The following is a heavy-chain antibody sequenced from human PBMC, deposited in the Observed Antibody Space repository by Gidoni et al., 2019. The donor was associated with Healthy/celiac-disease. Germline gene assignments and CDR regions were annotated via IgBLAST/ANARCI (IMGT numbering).Heavy chain of an antibody. D-gene: IGHD3-10*01. J-gene: IGHJ3*02. CDR3: AKGRAGGIGAFDI. CDR2: IRYGGSNK. V-gene: IGHV3-30*02. CDR1: ALTFSSYG. Sequence: GGVVQPGGSLRLSCAASALTFSSYGMHWVRPAPGKGLEWVAFIRYGGSNKDYADSVKGRFTISRDNSKNTLHLKMNSLRAEDTAVYYGAKGRAGGIGAFDIWGQGTMVTVSS.